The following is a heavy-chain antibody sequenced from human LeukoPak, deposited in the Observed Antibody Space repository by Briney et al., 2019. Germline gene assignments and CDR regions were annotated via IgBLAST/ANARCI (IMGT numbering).Heavy chain of an antibody. V-gene: IGHV3-7*02. D-gene: IGHD3-16*01. CDR2: IKQDGSEK. CDR3: ASSIGAQNY. J-gene: IGHJ4*02. CDR1: GFSFSTYW. Sequence: GSLRLSCAASGFSFSTYWMSWVRQAPGKGLEYVANIKQDGSEKYYVDSVKGRFSISRDNAKSSLYLQMNSLRAEDTAVYYCASSIGAQNYWGQGTLVTVSS.